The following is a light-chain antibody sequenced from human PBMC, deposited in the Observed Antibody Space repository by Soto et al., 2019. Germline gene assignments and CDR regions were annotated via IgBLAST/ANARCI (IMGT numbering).Light chain of an antibody. CDR2: DAS. J-gene: IGKJ2*01. V-gene: IGKV3-15*01. CDR3: QHYNYWPYT. Sequence: EIVMTQSPATLSLSPGERAMLSCRASQTIDNTLAWYQRKPGQAPRLLIYDASTRATGVPARFSGSGSGTDFTLTISSLQSEDFAVYYCQHYNYWPYTFGQGTKVDI. CDR1: QTIDNT.